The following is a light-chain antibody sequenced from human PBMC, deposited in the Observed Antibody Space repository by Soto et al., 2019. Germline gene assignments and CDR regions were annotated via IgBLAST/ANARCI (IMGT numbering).Light chain of an antibody. J-gene: IGLJ2*01. CDR3: LLYYGSGQLV. CDR1: AGAVTSGYY. CDR2: STT. Sequence: QTVVTQEPSLTVSPGGTVTLTCASSAGAVTSGYYPNWFQQKPGQAPRPLIYSTTNRHSWTPARFSGSLLGAKAALTLSGVQPEDEADYFCLLYYGSGQLVFGGGTKLTVL. V-gene: IGLV7-43*01.